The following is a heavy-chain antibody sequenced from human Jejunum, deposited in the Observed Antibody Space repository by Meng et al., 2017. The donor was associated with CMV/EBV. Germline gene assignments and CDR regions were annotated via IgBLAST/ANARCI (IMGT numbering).Heavy chain of an antibody. D-gene: IGHD3-3*01. V-gene: IGHV1-69*01. CDR3: AKDIRGSGLFDHYYGLDV. CDR2: IIPMFATA. J-gene: IGHJ6*02. Sequence: FRSFVISWVRRAPGQGPEWMGRIIPMFATAKYSQKFQGRVTITADESTSTAYMEVSSLRPEDTAVYYCAKDIRGSGLFDHYYGLDVWGQGTTVTVSS. CDR1: FRSFV.